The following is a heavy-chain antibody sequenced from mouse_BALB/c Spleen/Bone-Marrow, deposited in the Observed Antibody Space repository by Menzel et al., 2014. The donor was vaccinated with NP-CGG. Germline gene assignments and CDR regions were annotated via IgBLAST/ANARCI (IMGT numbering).Heavy chain of an antibody. CDR1: GYTFTSYW. V-gene: IGHV1S81*02. CDR2: INPSNGRT. J-gene: IGHJ1*01. D-gene: IGHD1-1*01. Sequence: VQLQQSGAELVKPGASVKLSCKASGYTFTSYWMHWVKQRPGQGLEWIGEINPSNGRTNYNEKFKSKATLTVDKSSSTAYTQLSSLTSEDSAVYYCARWNYYGSLYWYFDVWGAGTTVTVSS. CDR3: ARWNYYGSLYWYFDV.